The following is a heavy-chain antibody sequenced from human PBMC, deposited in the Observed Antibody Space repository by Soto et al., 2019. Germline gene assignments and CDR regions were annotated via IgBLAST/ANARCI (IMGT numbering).Heavy chain of an antibody. J-gene: IGHJ4*02. D-gene: IGHD2-15*01. CDR3: AKGGSAYCSGGTCYHPFDY. CDR2: ISGSGDKT. CDR1: GFTFTNYA. V-gene: IGHV3-23*01. Sequence: EVQLLESGGGLVQPGGSLRLSCAASGFTFTNYAMSWVRQTPGKGLEWVSTISGSGDKTFYADAVKGRFTISRDNSKNTLYLQMNSLEVEDTAVYYCAKGGSAYCSGGTCYHPFDYWGQGTLVTVSS.